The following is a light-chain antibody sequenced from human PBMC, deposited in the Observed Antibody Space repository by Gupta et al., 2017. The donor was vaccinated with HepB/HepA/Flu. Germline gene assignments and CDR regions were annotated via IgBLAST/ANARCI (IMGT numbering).Light chain of an antibody. J-gene: IGKJ5*01. CDR2: AAS. CDR3: QQSDNWPPIT. Sequence: ERLMTQSPVTLSVSPGERATLSCRASQSVNRNVAWYQQRPGQAPRLLIYAASTRATGIPARFSGSGSGTEFTLTISSLQSEDFAVSYCQQSDNWPPITFGQGTRLGIK. V-gene: IGKV3-15*01. CDR1: QSVNRN.